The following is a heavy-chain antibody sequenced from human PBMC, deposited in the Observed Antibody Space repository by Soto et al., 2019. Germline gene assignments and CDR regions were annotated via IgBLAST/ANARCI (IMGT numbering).Heavy chain of an antibody. CDR1: GHTLTELS. D-gene: IGHD1-1*01. V-gene: IGHV1-24*01. CDR3: AAGGTRWLHFPFDH. J-gene: IGHJ4*02. CDR2: FDPEDGET. Sequence: QVQLVQSGAEVKKPGASVKVSCKVSGHTLTELSMHWVRLAPGKGLEWMGGFDPEDGETISAQKFQGRVTMTEDTSTDSTYLELSSLRSEDTAVYYCAAGGTRWLHFPFDHWGQGTLVTISS.